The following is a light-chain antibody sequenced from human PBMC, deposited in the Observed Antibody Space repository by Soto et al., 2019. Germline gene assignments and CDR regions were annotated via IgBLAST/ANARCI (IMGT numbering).Light chain of an antibody. J-gene: IGKJ1*01. CDR2: AAS. V-gene: IGKV1-6*01. CDR3: LQDYNYPRT. Sequence: EMTQNPPALSASVGDRVTITWRASQGIRNDLGWYPQTPGKAPKLLIYAASSLQSGVPSRFSGSGSGTDFTLTISSLQPEDFATYYCLQDYNYPRTFGQGTKVDIK. CDR1: QGIRND.